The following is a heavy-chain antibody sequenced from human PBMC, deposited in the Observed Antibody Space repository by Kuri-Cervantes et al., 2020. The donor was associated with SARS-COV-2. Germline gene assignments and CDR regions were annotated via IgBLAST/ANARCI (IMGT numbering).Heavy chain of an antibody. J-gene: IGHJ4*02. CDR1: GFTFGNYF. D-gene: IGHD3-16*01. CDR2: ISWDGGST. CDR3: SSGGSQREWYY. V-gene: IGHV3-43*01. Sequence: GESLKISCATSGFTFGNYFMHWVRQRPGKGLEWVSLISWDGGSTYYADSAKGRFTISRDNSKDSLFLQMNSLRSEDTAFYYCSSGGSQREWYYWGQGTLVTVSS.